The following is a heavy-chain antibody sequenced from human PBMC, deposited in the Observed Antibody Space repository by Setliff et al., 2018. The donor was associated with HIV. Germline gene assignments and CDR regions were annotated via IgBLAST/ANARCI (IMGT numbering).Heavy chain of an antibody. Sequence: ASVMVSCKASGYTFLSYGISWVRQAPGQGLEWMGWISAYNGNTNYAQMLQGRVTMTTDTSTSTAYMELRSLRSDDTAVYYCARGGYCSGGSCYPLNDYFYYMDVWGKGTTVTVSS. J-gene: IGHJ6*03. CDR1: GYTFLSYG. D-gene: IGHD2-15*01. V-gene: IGHV1-18*01. CDR3: ARGGYCSGGSCYPLNDYFYYMDV. CDR2: ISAYNGNT.